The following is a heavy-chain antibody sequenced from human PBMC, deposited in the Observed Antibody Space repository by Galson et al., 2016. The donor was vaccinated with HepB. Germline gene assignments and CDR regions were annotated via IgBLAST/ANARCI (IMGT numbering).Heavy chain of an antibody. D-gene: IGHD6-19*01. CDR2: IGTAGDT. CDR3: ARLSWQWLGPIFDY. J-gene: IGHJ4*02. V-gene: IGHV3-13*01. Sequence: SLRLSCAASGFPFSSYDMHWVRQSTGKGLEWVSGIGTAGDTFYAGSVKGRFNISRENAENSLYLQMNSLRAEDTAVYYCARLSWQWLGPIFDYWGQGTLVTVSS. CDR1: GFPFSSYD.